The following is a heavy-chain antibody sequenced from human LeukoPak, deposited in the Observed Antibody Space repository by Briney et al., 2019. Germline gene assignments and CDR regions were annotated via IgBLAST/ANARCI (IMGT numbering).Heavy chain of an antibody. CDR2: IKQDGSEK. V-gene: IGHV3-7*01. D-gene: IGHD2/OR15-2a*01. CDR3: ARVLYYYYMDV. J-gene: IGHJ6*03. CDR1: GFTFSSYW. Sequence: GGSLRLSCAASGFTFSSYWMSWVRQAPGKGLEWVANIKQDGSEKYYVDSVKGRFTISRDNAKNSLYLQMDSLRAEDTAVYYCARVLYYYYMDVWGKGTTVTISS.